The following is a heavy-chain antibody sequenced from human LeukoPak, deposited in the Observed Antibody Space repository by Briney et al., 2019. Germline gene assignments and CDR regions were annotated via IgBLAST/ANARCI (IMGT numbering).Heavy chain of an antibody. CDR2: IIPILCIA. CDR1: GYTFTGYY. CDR3: ARAMYNWNLGHAFDI. V-gene: IGHV1-69*02. Sequence: ASVKVSCKASGYTFTGYYMHWVRQAPGQGLEWMGRIIPILCIANYAQKFQGRVTITADKSTSTAYMELSSLRSEDTAVYYCARAMYNWNLGHAFDIWGQGTMVTVSS. D-gene: IGHD1-20*01. J-gene: IGHJ3*02.